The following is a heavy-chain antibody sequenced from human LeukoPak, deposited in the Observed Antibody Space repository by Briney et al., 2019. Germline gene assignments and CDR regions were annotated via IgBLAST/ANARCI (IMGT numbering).Heavy chain of an antibody. V-gene: IGHV3-9*01. CDR2: ISWNSGSI. CDR1: GFTFDDYA. D-gene: IGHD6-19*01. CDR3: AKDRAVAASSYYFDY. J-gene: IGHJ4*02. Sequence: SGGSLRLSCAASGFTFDDYAMHWVRQAPGKGLEWVSGISWNSGSIGYADSVKGRFTISRDNAKNSLYLQMNSLRAEDTALYYCAKDRAVAASSYYFDYWGQGTLVTVSS.